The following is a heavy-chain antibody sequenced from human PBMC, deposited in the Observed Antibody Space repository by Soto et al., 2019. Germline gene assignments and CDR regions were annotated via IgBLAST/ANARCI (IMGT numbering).Heavy chain of an antibody. Sequence: QERLVESGGGVVQPGRSLRLSCAVSGFTFSDYAMHWVRQAPGKGLEWVALIWHDGLNEFYADSVRGRFTISRDITNNPLSLQVHGMCPEDTAVYYCTTSRGDASRWGVGRARGGVGTVVTVSS. V-gene: IGHV3-33*08. CDR2: IWHDGLNE. D-gene: IGHD3-10*01. J-gene: IGHJ4*02. CDR3: TTSRGDASRWGVGRAR. CDR1: GFTFSDYA.